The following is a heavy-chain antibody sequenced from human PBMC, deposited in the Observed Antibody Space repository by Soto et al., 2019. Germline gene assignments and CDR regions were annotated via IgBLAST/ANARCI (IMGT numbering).Heavy chain of an antibody. CDR1: GKSLSGYY. CDR3: ARHHVRGRTIAGAAEF. Sequence: QVPLQPWGAGLLKPSETLSLTCAVYGKSLSGYYWSWIRQPPGQALARIGEINHSGNTTYHPSLKSRFTISVDTSKNQLFLNLSSATAADTAMYFCARHHVRGRTIAGAAEFWGQGTLVTVSS. D-gene: IGHD1-26*01. CDR2: INHSGNT. V-gene: IGHV4-34*01. J-gene: IGHJ4*02.